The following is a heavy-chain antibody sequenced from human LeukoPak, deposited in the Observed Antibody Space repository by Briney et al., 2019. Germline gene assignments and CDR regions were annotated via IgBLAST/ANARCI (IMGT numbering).Heavy chain of an antibody. J-gene: IGHJ3*02. CDR2: IWYDGSNK. CDR3: ARARITIFSAFDI. CDR1: GFTFSSYG. V-gene: IGHV3-33*01. D-gene: IGHD3-9*01. Sequence: GGSLTLPCAPSGFTFSSYGMHWARRPPGKGREGVAVIWYDGSNKYYADSVKGRFTISRDKSKSTLYLQMNSLRAEDPAVYCCARARITIFSAFDIWGQGTMVSVSS.